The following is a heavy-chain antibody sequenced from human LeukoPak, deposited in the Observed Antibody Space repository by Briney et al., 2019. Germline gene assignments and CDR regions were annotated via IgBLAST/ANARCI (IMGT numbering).Heavy chain of an antibody. D-gene: IGHD1-1*01. CDR1: GFTVSSNY. CDR3: ARDLRAKQLLYYYYGMDV. CDR2: IYSGGST. Sequence: PGRSLRLSCAASGFTVSSNYMSWVRQAPGKGLEWVSVIYSGGSTYYADSVKGRFTISRDNSKNTLYLQMNSLRAEDTAVYYCARDLRAKQLLYYYYGMDVWGQGTTVTVSS. V-gene: IGHV3-66*02. J-gene: IGHJ6*02.